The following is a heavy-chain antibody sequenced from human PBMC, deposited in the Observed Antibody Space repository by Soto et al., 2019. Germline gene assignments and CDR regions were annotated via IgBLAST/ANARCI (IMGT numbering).Heavy chain of an antibody. J-gene: IGHJ4*02. CDR3: ARDGSTMVRGVKQDY. CDR1: GFTFSSYW. D-gene: IGHD3-10*01. CDR2: IKQDGSEK. Sequence: PGGSLRLSCAASGFTFSSYWMSWVRQAPGKGLEWVANIKQDGSEKYYVDSVKGRFTISRDNAKNSLYLQMNSLRAEDTAVYYCARDGSTMVRGVKQDYWGQGTLVTVSS. V-gene: IGHV3-7*01.